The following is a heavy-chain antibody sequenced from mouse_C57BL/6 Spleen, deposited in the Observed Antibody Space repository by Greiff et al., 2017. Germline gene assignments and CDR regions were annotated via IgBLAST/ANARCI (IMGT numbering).Heavy chain of an antibody. Sequence: VKLQESGAELVRPGASVTLSCKASGYTFTDYEMHWVKQTPVHGLEWIGAIDPETGGTAYNQKFKGKAILTADKSSSTAYMDLRSLTSEDSAVYYCTRALLRYDWFAYWGQGTLVTVSA. CDR2: IDPETGGT. J-gene: IGHJ3*01. D-gene: IGHD1-1*01. V-gene: IGHV1-15*01. CDR1: GYTFTDYE. CDR3: TRALLRYDWFAY.